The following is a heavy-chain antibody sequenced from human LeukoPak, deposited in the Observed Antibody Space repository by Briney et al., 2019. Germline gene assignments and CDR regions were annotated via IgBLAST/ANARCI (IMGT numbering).Heavy chain of an antibody. CDR2: IYSGGST. V-gene: IGHV3-66*01. D-gene: IGHD3-10*01. CDR1: GFTVSSNY. J-gene: IGHJ4*02. Sequence: GGSLRLSCAASGFTVSSNYMSWVRQAPGKGLEWVSVIYSGGSTYYADSVKGRFTISRDNSKNTLYLQTNSLRAEDTAVYYCARERGFGEFLFDYWGQGTLVTVSS. CDR3: ARERGFGEFLFDY.